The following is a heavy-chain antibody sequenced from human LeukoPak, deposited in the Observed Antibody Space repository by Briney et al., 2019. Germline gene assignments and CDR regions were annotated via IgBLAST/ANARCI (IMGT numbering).Heavy chain of an antibody. CDR2: IYYSGST. Sequence: SETLSLTCTVSGDSISSYYWGWIRQPPGKGLEWIGYIYYSGSTNCSPSLKSRVTISVDTSKNQFSLKLSSVTAADTAVYYCARYQKGGGAFDIWGQGTKVTVSS. CDR1: GDSISSYY. V-gene: IGHV4-59*01. D-gene: IGHD2-2*01. CDR3: ARYQKGGGAFDI. J-gene: IGHJ3*02.